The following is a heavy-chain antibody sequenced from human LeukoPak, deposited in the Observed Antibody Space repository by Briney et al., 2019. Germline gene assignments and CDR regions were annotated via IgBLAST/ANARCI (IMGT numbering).Heavy chain of an antibody. CDR1: GGSFSGYY. Sequence: PSETLSLTCAVYGGSFSGYYWSWIRQPPGKGLEWIGEINHSGSTNYNPSLKSRVTISVDTSKNQFSLKPSSVTAADTAVYYCARSRGSSSSPDYFDYWGQGTLGTVSS. D-gene: IGHD6-6*01. CDR2: INHSGST. V-gene: IGHV4-34*01. CDR3: ARSRGSSSSPDYFDY. J-gene: IGHJ4*02.